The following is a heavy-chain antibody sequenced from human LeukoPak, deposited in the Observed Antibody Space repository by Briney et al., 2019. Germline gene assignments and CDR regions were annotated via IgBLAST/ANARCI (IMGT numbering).Heavy chain of an antibody. CDR3: ATIAVAGIY. CDR2: ISSSSSTI. Sequence: GGSLRLSWAASGFTFSSYSMNWVRQAPGKGLEWVSYISSSSSTIYYADSVKGRFTISRDNARNSLYLQMNSLRAEDTAVYYCATIAVAGIYWGQGTLVTVSS. D-gene: IGHD6-19*01. J-gene: IGHJ4*02. V-gene: IGHV3-48*04. CDR1: GFTFSSYS.